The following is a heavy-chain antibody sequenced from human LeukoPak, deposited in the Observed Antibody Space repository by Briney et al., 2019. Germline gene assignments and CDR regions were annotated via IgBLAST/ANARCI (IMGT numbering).Heavy chain of an antibody. V-gene: IGHV1-69*01. D-gene: IGHD2-2*01. CDR3: ARDSGYCSSTSCYAHYYYYYGMDV. CDR1: GGTFSSYA. J-gene: IGHJ6*02. CDR2: IIPIFGTA. Sequence: SVKVSCKASGGTFSSYAISWVRQAPGQGLEWMGGIIPIFGTANYAQKFQGRVTITADESTSTAYMELSSLRSEDTAVYYYARDSGYCSSTSCYAHYYYYYGMDVWGQGTTVTVSS.